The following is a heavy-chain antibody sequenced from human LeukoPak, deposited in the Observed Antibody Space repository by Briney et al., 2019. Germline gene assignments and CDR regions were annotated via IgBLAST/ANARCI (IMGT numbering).Heavy chain of an antibody. J-gene: IGHJ6*03. CDR1: GESSSGYS. Sequence: PSETLSLTCAVYGESSSGYSYGWIRQSPGKGLEWIGDTNRSGVSNYNPSLKSRVTISVDTSRNQFSLELRSVAAADTAVYYCVRIYYYVDVWGEGTTVTVSS. CDR2: TNRSGVS. V-gene: IGHV4-34*01. CDR3: VRIYYYVDV.